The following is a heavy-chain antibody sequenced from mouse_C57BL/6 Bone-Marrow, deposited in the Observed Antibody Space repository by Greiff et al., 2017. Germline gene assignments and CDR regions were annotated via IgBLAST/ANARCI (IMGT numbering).Heavy chain of an antibody. J-gene: IGHJ4*01. CDR2: MNPNGGSP. CDR3: ARSYDYDDYTMDY. D-gene: IGHD2-4*01. CDR1: GYTFTNYW. V-gene: IGHV1-64*01. Sequence: QVQLQQPGAELVKPGASVKLSCKASGYTFTNYWMHWVKQRPGQGLEWIGMMNPNGGSPDYNEKFKSEATLSVDKSSRTAYMELSSLTSEDSAVYYWARSYDYDDYTMDYWGQGTSVTVSS.